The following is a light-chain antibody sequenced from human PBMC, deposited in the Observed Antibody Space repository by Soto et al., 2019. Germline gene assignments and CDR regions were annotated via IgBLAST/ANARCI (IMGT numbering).Light chain of an antibody. Sequence: ALTPPASVSGSPEQSITISCTGTSSDVGSYNLFSWYQQPPGKAPKVMIYEATKRPSGVSNRFFCSKSGNTASLTIAGLQDDDEADYYCCSYAGSGTVVFGGGTKLTVL. CDR1: SSDVGSYNL. CDR2: EAT. J-gene: IGLJ3*02. V-gene: IGLV2-23*01. CDR3: CSYAGSGTVV.